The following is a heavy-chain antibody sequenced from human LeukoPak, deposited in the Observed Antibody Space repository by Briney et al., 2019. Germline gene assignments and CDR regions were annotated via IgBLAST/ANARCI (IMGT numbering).Heavy chain of an antibody. CDR1: GFTFSNYS. CDR3: ARSETDAFDI. D-gene: IGHD1-14*01. Sequence: GGSLRLSCAASGFTFSNYSMNWVRQAPGKGLEWVSYISSSSTTIYYADSVKGRFTISRDNAKNSLYLQMNSLRGEDTAVYYCARSETDAFDIWAKGQWSPSLQ. V-gene: IGHV3-48*01. CDR2: ISSSSTTI. J-gene: IGHJ3*02.